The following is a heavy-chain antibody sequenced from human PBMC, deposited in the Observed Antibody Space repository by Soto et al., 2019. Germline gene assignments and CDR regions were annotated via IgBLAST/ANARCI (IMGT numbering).Heavy chain of an antibody. J-gene: IGHJ6*02. V-gene: IGHV3-33*01. CDR1: GFTFSSYG. CDR3: ARGGDYYYGMDV. Sequence: QVQLVESGGGVVQPGRSLRLSCAASGFTFSSYGMHWVRQAPGKGLEGVAVIWYDGSNKYYADSVKGRFTISRDNSKNTLYLQMNSLRAEDTAVYYCARGGDYYYGMDVWGQGTTVTVSS. CDR2: IWYDGSNK.